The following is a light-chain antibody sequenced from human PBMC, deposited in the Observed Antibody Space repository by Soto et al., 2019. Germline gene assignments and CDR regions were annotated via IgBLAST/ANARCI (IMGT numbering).Light chain of an antibody. Sequence: DIQLTQSPSFLSASVGDRVTITCRASQGISSYLAWYQQKPGKAPKLLIYAASTLQSGVPSRFSGSGSGTEFTLTISSLQPEDFATYYSQQVEEFGQGTKVEIK. CDR1: QGISSY. CDR3: QQVEE. V-gene: IGKV1-9*01. CDR2: AAS. J-gene: IGKJ1*01.